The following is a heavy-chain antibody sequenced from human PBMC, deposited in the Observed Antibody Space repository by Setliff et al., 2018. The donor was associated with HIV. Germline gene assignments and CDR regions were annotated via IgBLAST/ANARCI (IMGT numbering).Heavy chain of an antibody. V-gene: IGHV4-31*03. CDR1: NDSISSGTHY. CDR3: ARETYYYDNPQYYYYYMDV. D-gene: IGHD3-22*01. J-gene: IGHJ6*03. CDR2: IYYSGST. Sequence: SETLSLTCTVSNDSISSGTHYWSWLRQHPGKGLEWIGYIYYSGSTSYNPSLKGRVTISVDTSKNQFSLKLRSVTAADTAVYYCARETYYYDNPQYYYYYMDVWGKGTTVTVSS.